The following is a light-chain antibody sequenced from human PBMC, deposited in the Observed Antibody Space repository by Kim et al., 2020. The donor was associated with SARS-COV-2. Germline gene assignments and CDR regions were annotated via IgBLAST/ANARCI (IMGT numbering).Light chain of an antibody. CDR3: ASWDDSLIGVV. CDR1: TSNIGRNT. CDR2: SNN. V-gene: IGLV1-44*01. Sequence: GQMVTISCSGSTSNIGRNTVMWYQQLPGTAPRLLIYSNNQRPSGVPDRFSGSRSDTSASLAISGLQSDDGADYYCASWDDSLIGVVFGGGTKVTVL. J-gene: IGLJ3*02.